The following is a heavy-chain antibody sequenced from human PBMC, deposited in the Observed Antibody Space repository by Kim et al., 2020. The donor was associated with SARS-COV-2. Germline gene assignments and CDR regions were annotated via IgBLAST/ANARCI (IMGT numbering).Heavy chain of an antibody. CDR3: ARDFPPGGYLDY. Sequence: SVKVSCRASGGTFSKNGVSWVRQAPGQGLEWMGGIIPMLGASNYAQKFQGRVSITADEWTDTAYMELSGLTSEDTAMYYCARDFPPGGYLDYWGLGTLVTVSS. J-gene: IGHJ4*02. CDR2: IIPMLGAS. V-gene: IGHV1-69*13. D-gene: IGHD3-10*01. CDR1: GGTFSKNG.